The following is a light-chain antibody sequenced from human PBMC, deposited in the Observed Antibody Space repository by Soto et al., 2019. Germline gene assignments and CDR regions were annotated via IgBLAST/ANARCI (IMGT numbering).Light chain of an antibody. CDR3: SSYTSSSTRG. Sequence: QSVMTQPASVSGTPGQSITISCPGTSRDDGGYNYFSWYQQHSGQALKLMIYVASNRSTGDSNRISGSTSGNKTSLTYSGLQAEDEADYYCSSYTSSSTRGFGTWTKATVL. CDR2: VAS. CDR1: SRDDGGYNY. V-gene: IGLV2-14*01. J-gene: IGLJ1*01.